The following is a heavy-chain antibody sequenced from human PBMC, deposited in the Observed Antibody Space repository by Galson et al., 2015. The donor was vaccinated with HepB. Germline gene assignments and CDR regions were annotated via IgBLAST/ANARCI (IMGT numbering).Heavy chain of an antibody. Sequence: SLRLSCAASGFTFSSYAMHWVRQAPGKGLEYVSAISSNGGSTYYADSVKGRFPISRNNSKNTLYLKMTSLRAEDTAVFYCVKDFVVNPDPVASADYYYMDVWGKGTTVTVS. CDR1: GFTFSSYA. CDR2: ISSNGGST. D-gene: IGHD2-21*01. CDR3: VKDFVVNPDPVASADYYYMDV. V-gene: IGHV3-64D*06. J-gene: IGHJ6*03.